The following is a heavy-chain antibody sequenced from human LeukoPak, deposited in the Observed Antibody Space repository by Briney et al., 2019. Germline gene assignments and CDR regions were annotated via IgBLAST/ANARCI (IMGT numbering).Heavy chain of an antibody. CDR1: GFTFSSYG. CDR3: AKDFDPSDAFDI. J-gene: IGHJ3*02. Sequence: GGSLRLSCAASGFTFSSYGMHWVRQAPGKGLEWVAFIRYDGSNKYYADSVKGRFTISRDNSKNTLYLQMNSLRAEDTAVYYCAKDFDPSDAFDIWGQGTMVTVSS. V-gene: IGHV3-30*02. CDR2: IRYDGSNK.